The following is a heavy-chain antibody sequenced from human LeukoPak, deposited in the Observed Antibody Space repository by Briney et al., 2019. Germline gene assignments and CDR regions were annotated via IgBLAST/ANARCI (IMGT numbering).Heavy chain of an antibody. D-gene: IGHD5-18*01. J-gene: IGHJ4*02. Sequence: KPSGTLSLTCAVSGGSISSSNWWSWVRQPPGKGLEWIGEIYHSGSTTYNPSLKSRFTISVDKSKNQFSLKLSSVTAADTALYYCARATGSSYGPMDYWGQGTLVTVSS. CDR1: GGSISSSNW. CDR2: IYHSGST. V-gene: IGHV4-4*02. CDR3: ARATGSSYGPMDY.